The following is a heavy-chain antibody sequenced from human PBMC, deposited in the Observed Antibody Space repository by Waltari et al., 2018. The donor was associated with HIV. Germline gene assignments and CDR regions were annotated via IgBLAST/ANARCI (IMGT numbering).Heavy chain of an antibody. J-gene: IGHJ3*02. CDR2: IKLDGSEK. Sequence: EVQLVESGGGLVQPGGSLRLSCAASGFTFSSYWMSWVRQAPGKGLEWVVNIKLDGSEKYFVDSVKGRFTISRDNAKNSLYLQMNSLGAEDTAVYYCARHPSERRAFDIWGQGTVVTVSS. CDR3: ARHPSERRAFDI. D-gene: IGHD1-1*01. V-gene: IGHV3-7*01. CDR1: GFTFSSYW.